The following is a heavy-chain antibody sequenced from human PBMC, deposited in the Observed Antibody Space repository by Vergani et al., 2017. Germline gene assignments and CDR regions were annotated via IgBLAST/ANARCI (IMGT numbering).Heavy chain of an antibody. Sequence: EVQLVESGGGLVQPGRSLRLSCAASGFTFDDYAMHWVRQAPGKGLEWVSGISWNSGSIGYADSVKGRFTISRDNAKNSLYLQMNSLRAEDTALYYCAKDIREIAMDAFDIWGQGTMVTVSS. CDR2: ISWNSGSI. J-gene: IGHJ3*02. CDR1: GFTFDDYA. D-gene: IGHD5-18*01. V-gene: IGHV3-9*01. CDR3: AKDIREIAMDAFDI.